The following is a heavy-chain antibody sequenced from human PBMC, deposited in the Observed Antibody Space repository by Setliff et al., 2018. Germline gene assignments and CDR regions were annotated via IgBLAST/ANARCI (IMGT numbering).Heavy chain of an antibody. V-gene: IGHV4-4*07. CDR3: ARSFSRREKFLLDY. CDR2: IYTSGST. Sequence: PSETLSLTCTVSGGSISSYYWSWIRQPAGKGLEWIGRIYTSGSTNYNPSLKSRVTMSVDTSKNQFSLKLSSVTAADTAVCYCARSFSRREKFLLDYWGQGALVTVSS. CDR1: GGSISSYY. J-gene: IGHJ4*02.